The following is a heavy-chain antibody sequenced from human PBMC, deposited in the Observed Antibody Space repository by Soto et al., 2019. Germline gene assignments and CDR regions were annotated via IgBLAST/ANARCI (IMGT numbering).Heavy chain of an antibody. J-gene: IGHJ3*02. V-gene: IGHV1-8*01. CDR1: GYTFTSYD. Sequence: GASVKVSCKASGYTFTSYDINWVRQATGQGLEWMGWMNPNSGNTGYAQKFQGRVTMTRNTSISTAYMELSSLRSEDTAVYYCVSLYDSSGYYYYAFDIWGQGTMVTVSS. CDR2: MNPNSGNT. D-gene: IGHD3-22*01. CDR3: VSLYDSSGYYYYAFDI.